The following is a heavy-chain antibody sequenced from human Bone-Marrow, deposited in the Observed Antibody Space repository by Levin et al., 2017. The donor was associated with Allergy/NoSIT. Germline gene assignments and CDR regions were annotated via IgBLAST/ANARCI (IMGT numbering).Heavy chain of an antibody. CDR3: ARAGVVNSYRTWFDP. Sequence: PGGSLRLSCAASGFTFSAFYMHWVRQAPGKGLVWVSRISDDGTDTTYADSVRGRFTISRDNAKNTLFLQMNNLGAEDMAVYYCARAGVVNSYRTWFDPWGQGTLVTVSS. CDR2: ISDDGTDT. V-gene: IGHV3-74*01. D-gene: IGHD2-15*01. J-gene: IGHJ5*02. CDR1: GFTFSAFY.